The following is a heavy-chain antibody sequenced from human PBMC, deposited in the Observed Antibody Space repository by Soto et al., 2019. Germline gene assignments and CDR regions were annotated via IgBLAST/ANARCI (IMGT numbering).Heavy chain of an antibody. Sequence: GGSLRLSCAASGFIFSTYTMNWVRQVPGKGLEWVSGINQPGKQTWYADSVKGRFTISRDNSKNFLFLQMNSLRVEDTAVYYCAKDRHPGGIWTFDYWGQGAPVTVSS. CDR3: AKDRHPGGIWTFDY. CDR2: INQPGKQT. V-gene: IGHV3-23*03. J-gene: IGHJ4*02. CDR1: GFIFSTYT. D-gene: IGHD2-15*01.